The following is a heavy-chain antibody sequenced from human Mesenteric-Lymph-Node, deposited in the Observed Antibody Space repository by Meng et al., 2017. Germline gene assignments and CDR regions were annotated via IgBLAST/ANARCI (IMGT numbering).Heavy chain of an antibody. CDR3: TKDGSGWSAY. D-gene: IGHD6-19*01. CDR2: IKPDGNEE. Sequence: LSLTCAASGFAFRSYWMGWVRQVPGKGLEWVANIKPDGNEEYYLDSVRGRFTISRDNPKNSLYLQMDSLRAEDTAVYYCTKDGSGWSAYWGQGTQVTVSS. J-gene: IGHJ4*02. CDR1: GFAFRSYW. V-gene: IGHV3-7*01.